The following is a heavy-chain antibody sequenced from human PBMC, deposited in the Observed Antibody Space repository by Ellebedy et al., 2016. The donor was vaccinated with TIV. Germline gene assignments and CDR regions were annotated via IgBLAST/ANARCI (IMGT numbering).Heavy chain of an antibody. J-gene: IGHJ4*02. CDR3: ARGPNYVWGSYQYFDY. CDR1: GASISSGDYY. Sequence: MPSETLSLTCTVSGASISSGDYYWSWIRQPPGKGLEWIGYIYYSGSTYYNPSLKSRVTIPVDTSKNQFSLRLSSVTAADTAVYYCARGPNYVWGSYQYFDYWGQGTLVTVSS. V-gene: IGHV4-30-4*01. CDR2: IYYSGST. D-gene: IGHD3-16*02.